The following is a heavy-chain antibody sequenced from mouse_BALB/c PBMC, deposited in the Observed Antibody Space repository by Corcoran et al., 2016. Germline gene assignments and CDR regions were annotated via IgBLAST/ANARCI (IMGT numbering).Heavy chain of an antibody. V-gene: IGHV1S56*01. CDR2: IYPGDGST. J-gene: IGHJ2*01. D-gene: IGHD1-1*01. Sequence: QVQLQQSGPELVKPGALVKISCKASGYTFTSDDRNGMKHGPGQGLAWMGWIYPGDGSTKYNEKFQGKATLTADKSSSRAYMQLSSLTSENSAVYFCARSYYGSSHYSDYWVQRTTLTVSS. CDR3: ARSYYGSSHYSDY. CDR1: GYTFTSDD.